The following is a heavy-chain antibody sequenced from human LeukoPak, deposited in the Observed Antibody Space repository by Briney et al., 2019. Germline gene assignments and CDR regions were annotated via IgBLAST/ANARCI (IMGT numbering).Heavy chain of an antibody. CDR3: ARDSHYYGSGTIDY. CDR2: IWYDGSNK. CDR1: GFTFSSYG. D-gene: IGHD3-10*01. V-gene: IGHV3-33*01. J-gene: IGHJ4*02. Sequence: GRSLRLSCAASGFTFSSYGMHWVRQAPGKGLEWVAVIWYDGSNKYYADSVKGRFTISRDNSKNTLYLQMNSLRAEDTAVYYCARDSHYYGSGTIDYWGQGPLVTISS.